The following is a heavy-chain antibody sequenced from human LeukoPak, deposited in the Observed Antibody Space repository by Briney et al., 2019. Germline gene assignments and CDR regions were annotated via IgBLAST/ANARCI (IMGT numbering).Heavy chain of an antibody. J-gene: IGHJ4*02. V-gene: IGHV4-59*01. CDR1: GGSINRYY. Sequence: PSETLSLTSTVSGGSINRYYWSWIRQPPGKGLEWIGYIYYSGSANYNPSLKSRVTISVDTSKNQFSLKLSSVTAADTAVYYCARGAPYYYDSSGYLFDYWGQGTLVTVSS. D-gene: IGHD3-22*01. CDR2: IYYSGSA. CDR3: ARGAPYYYDSSGYLFDY.